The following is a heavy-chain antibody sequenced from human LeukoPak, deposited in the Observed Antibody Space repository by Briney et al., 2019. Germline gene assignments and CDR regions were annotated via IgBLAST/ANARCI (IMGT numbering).Heavy chain of an antibody. V-gene: IGHV3-30*18. CDR2: ISYDGNSK. D-gene: IGHD2-2*01. CDR3: AKGYCSSTSCYPEAPSGY. J-gene: IGHJ4*02. Sequence: GRSLRLSCAASGFTFSSYGMHWVRQAPGKGLEWVAVISYDGNSKYYVDSVKGRFTISRDNSKNTLYLQMNSLRAEDTAVYYCAKGYCSSTSCYPEAPSGYWGQGTLVTVSS. CDR1: GFTFSSYG.